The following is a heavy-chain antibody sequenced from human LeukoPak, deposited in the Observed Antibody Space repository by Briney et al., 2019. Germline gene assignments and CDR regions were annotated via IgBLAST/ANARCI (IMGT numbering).Heavy chain of an antibody. D-gene: IGHD4-11*01. CDR3: ARTVTTTHFDY. CDR2: IYHSGGT. V-gene: IGHV4-30-2*01. J-gene: IGHJ4*02. CDR1: GGSISSSGYS. Sequence: PSETLSLTCAVSGGSISSSGYSWSWIRQPPGKGLEWIGYIYHSGGTYYNPSLRSRVTISVDRSSNQFSLKLTSVTAADTAVYYCARTVTTTHFDYWGQGTLVTVSS.